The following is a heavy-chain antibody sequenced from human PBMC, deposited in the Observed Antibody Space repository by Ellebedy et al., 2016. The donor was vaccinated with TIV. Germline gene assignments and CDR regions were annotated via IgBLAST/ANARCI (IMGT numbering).Heavy chain of an antibody. CDR3: ADYYASGDAPP. D-gene: IGHD3-10*01. V-gene: IGHV3-15*07. Sequence: PGGSLRLSCAVSGFTANSALLNRVRQAPGKGLEWVGRIKSKVDGGTTDYAAAVKGRFSISIDDSQNTLLLQMNSLKVEDTGVYYCADYYASGDAPPWGQGTLVAVSS. CDR2: IKSKVDGGTT. J-gene: IGHJ5*02. CDR1: GFTANSAL.